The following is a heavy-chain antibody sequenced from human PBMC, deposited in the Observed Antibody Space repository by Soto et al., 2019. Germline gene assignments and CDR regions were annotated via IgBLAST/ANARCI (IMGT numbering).Heavy chain of an antibody. V-gene: IGHV3-30-3*01. Sequence: GSLRLSCAASGFTFSSDAMHWVRQAPGKGLEWVTVISYHGDNKYYADSVKGRFTISRDNSKNTLYLQMNSLRAEDTAVYYCARSRYYYDTNDHLDYWGQGTLVTVSS. CDR2: ISYHGDNK. CDR1: GFTFSSDA. D-gene: IGHD3-22*01. J-gene: IGHJ4*02. CDR3: ARSRYYYDTNDHLDY.